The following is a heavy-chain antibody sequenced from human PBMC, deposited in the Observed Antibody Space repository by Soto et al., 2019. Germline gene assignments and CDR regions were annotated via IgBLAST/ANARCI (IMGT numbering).Heavy chain of an antibody. D-gene: IGHD6-13*01. J-gene: IGHJ6*02. CDR2: IWYDGSNK. CDR3: ARVVVPSSSWYYYYYGMDV. Sequence: QVQLVESGGGVVQPGRSLRLSCAASGFTFSSYGMHWVRQAPGKGLEGVAVIWYDGSNKYYADSVKGRFTISRDNSKNTLYLQMNSLRAEDTAVYYCARVVVPSSSWYYYYYGMDVWGQGTTVTVSS. CDR1: GFTFSSYG. V-gene: IGHV3-33*01.